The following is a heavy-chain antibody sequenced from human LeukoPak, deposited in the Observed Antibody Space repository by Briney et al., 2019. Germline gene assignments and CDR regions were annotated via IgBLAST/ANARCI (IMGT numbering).Heavy chain of an antibody. J-gene: IGHJ4*02. D-gene: IGHD2-15*01. V-gene: IGHV3-21*01. CDR3: VTGMGWTIPCFDN. CDR1: GFTFSSYS. CDR2: ISSSSSYI. Sequence: GGSLRLSCAASGFTFSSYSMNWVRQAPGKGLEWVSSISSSSSYIYYADSVKGRFTISRDNSKSTLYLQMNSLRADDTAVYYCVTGMGWTIPCFDNWGQGNLVTVSS.